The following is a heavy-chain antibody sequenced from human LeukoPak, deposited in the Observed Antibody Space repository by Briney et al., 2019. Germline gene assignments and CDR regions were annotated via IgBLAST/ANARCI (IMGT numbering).Heavy chain of an antibody. J-gene: IGHJ4*02. Sequence: PSETLSLTCTVSGGSISSSSYYWGWIRQPPGKGLEWIGSIYYSGSTYYNPSLKSRVTISVDTSKNQFSLKLSSVTAADTAVYYCARHKRRGVAPAADFDYWGQGTLVTVSS. V-gene: IGHV4-39*01. CDR1: GGSISSSSYY. CDR3: ARHKRRGVAPAADFDY. CDR2: IYYSGST. D-gene: IGHD2-2*01.